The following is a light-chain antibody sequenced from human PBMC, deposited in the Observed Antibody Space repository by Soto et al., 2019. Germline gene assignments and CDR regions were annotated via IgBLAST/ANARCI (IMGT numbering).Light chain of an antibody. J-gene: IGKJ2*01. CDR1: QNINNW. CDR3: QECNSHYT. V-gene: IGKV1-5*01. CDR2: DAS. Sequence: DIPMTQSPSTLSASVGDRVTITCRASQNINNWLAWFQQKPGRAPKVLIHDASSLESGVPSRFSGSGSGTEFTLTISSLQPDDFATYCCQECNSHYTFGQGTKLEIK.